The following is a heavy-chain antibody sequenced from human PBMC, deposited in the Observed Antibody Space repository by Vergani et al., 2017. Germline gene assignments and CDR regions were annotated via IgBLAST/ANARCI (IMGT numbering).Heavy chain of an antibody. Sequence: EVQLVESGGGLVQPGRSLRLSCAASGFTFDDYAMHWVRQAPGKGLEWVSGISWNSGSIGYADSVKGRFTISRDNAKNSLYLQMNSLRAEDTAVYYCAKASVEELINYYYYYYMDVWGKGTTVTVSS. CDR1: GFTFDDYA. J-gene: IGHJ6*03. D-gene: IGHD1-7*01. CDR2: ISWNSGSI. CDR3: AKASVEELINYYYYYYMDV. V-gene: IGHV3-9*01.